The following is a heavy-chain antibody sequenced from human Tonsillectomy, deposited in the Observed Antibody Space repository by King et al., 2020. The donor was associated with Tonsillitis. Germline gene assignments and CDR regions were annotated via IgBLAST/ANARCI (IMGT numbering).Heavy chain of an antibody. CDR1: VFIFRNYA. V-gene: IGHV3-23*04. Sequence: VQLVQSGGGLVQPGGSLSLSCAASVFIFRNYAMSWVRQAPGKGLEWVSGISGIEGSTYYADSVKGRLTISRDNSKNTLYQQMNSLRAEDTAVYYCGKRSRDGYNSPVDYWGQGTLVTVSS. CDR2: ISGIEGST. J-gene: IGHJ4*02. CDR3: GKRSRDGYNSPVDY. D-gene: IGHD5-24*01.